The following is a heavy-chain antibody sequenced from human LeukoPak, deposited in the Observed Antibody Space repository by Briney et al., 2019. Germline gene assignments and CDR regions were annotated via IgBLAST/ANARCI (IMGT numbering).Heavy chain of an antibody. CDR2: IYYSGST. CDR3: ARHNGDLWYYYYGMDV. V-gene: IGHV4-59*08. CDR1: GGSISSYY. Sequence: PSETLSLTCTVSGGSISSYYWSWIRQPPGKGLEWIGYIYYSGSTNYNPSLKSRVTISVDTSKNQFSLKLSSVTAADTAVYYCARHNGDLWYYYYGMDVWGQGTTVTVSS. D-gene: IGHD2-8*01. J-gene: IGHJ6*02.